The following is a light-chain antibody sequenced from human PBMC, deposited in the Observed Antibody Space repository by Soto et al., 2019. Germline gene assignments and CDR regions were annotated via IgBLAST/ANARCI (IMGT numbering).Light chain of an antibody. CDR2: DAS. CDR3: QQYDTYST. J-gene: IGKJ3*01. CDR1: QSISSW. Sequence: DIQMTQSPSTLSASVGDRVTITCRASQSISSWLAWYQQKAGKAPKLLIYDASSLESGVPSRFSDSGSGTEFTLTISSLQPDDFATYYCQQYDTYSTFGPGTKVDVK. V-gene: IGKV1-5*01.